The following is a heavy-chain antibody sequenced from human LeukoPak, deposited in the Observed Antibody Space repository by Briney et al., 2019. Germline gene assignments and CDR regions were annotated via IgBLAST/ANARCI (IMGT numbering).Heavy chain of an antibody. J-gene: IGHJ3*02. CDR2: ITSSGGGT. CDR1: GFTFRSYA. V-gene: IGHV3-23*01. CDR3: ARAEGGLRFLEWLPNDAFDI. D-gene: IGHD3-3*01. Sequence: GGSLRLSCAASGFTFRSYAMSWVGQAPGKGLEWVSAITSSGGGTYYADSVKGRFTISRDNAKNSLYLQMNSLRAEDTAVYYCARAEGGLRFLEWLPNDAFDIWGQGTMVTVSS.